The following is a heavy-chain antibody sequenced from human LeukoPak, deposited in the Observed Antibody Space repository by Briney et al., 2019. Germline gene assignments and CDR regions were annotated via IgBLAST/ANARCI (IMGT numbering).Heavy chain of an antibody. CDR1: TDTFGSYG. V-gene: IGHV1-18*04. J-gene: IGHJ4*02. D-gene: IGHD3-16*01. CDR2: ISLNNGNT. CDR3: ARGGLTYFDH. Sequence: AASVKVSCKAPTDTFGSYGLTWVRQAPGQGLEWLGWISLNNGNTNYAQKFQGRVRMTTDTSTSTAYVEVRNLRSDDTAVYYCARGGLTYFDHWSQGTLVTVSS.